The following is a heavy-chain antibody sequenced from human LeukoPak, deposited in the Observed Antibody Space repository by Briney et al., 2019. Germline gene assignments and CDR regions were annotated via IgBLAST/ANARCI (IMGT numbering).Heavy chain of an antibody. J-gene: IGHJ4*02. CDR3: ATLKGYSSGLYYFDY. Sequence: GGSLRLSCAASGFTFSGYAMSWVRQAPGKGLEWVSAISGSGGSTYYADSVKGRFTISRDNSKNTLYLQMNSLRAEDTAVYYCATLKGYSSGLYYFDYWGQGTLVTVSS. V-gene: IGHV3-23*01. CDR1: GFTFSGYA. CDR2: ISGSGGST. D-gene: IGHD6-19*01.